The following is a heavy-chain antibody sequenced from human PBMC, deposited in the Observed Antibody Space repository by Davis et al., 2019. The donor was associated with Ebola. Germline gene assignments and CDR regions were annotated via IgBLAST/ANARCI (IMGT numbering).Heavy chain of an antibody. CDR2: IYTSGST. D-gene: IGHD3-3*01. J-gene: IGHJ6*03. V-gene: IGHV4-4*07. CDR3: ARDTGHLPDYDFWSGYFPRWDYYYYYMDV. Sequence: SETLSLTCTVSGGSISSYYWSWIRQPAGKGLEWIGRIYTSGSTNYNPSLKSRVTMSVDTSKNQFSLKLGSVTAADTAVYYCARDTGHLPDYDFWSGYFPRWDYYYYYMDVWGKGTTVTVSS. CDR1: GGSISSYY.